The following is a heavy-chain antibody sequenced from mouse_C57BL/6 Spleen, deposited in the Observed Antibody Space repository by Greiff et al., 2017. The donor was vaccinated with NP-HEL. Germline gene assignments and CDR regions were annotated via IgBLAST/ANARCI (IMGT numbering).Heavy chain of an antibody. CDR1: GYAFSSSW. D-gene: IGHD2-4*01. Sequence: VQLQQSGPELVKPGASVKISCKASGYAFSSSWMNWVKQRPGKGLEWIGRIYPGDGDTNYNGKFKGKATLTADKSSSTAYMQLSSLTSEDSAVYFCARRRDYDGYFDSWGQGTTLTVSS. J-gene: IGHJ2*01. CDR2: IYPGDGDT. V-gene: IGHV1-82*01. CDR3: ARRRDYDGYFDS.